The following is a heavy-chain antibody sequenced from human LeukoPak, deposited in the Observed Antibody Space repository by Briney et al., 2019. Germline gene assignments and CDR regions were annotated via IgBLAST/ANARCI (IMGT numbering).Heavy chain of an antibody. D-gene: IGHD3-16*02. CDR2: ISYDGSNK. V-gene: IGHV3-30*18. Sequence: RGSLRPSCAASGFTFSSYGMQWVRRGPGKGLWWGAVISYDGSNKYYADSVTVLFTISRDNSKNTLSLQMTSLRAEDTAVYYCAKDAENYDYVWGSYRLILDYWGQGTLVTVSS. CDR1: GFTFSSYG. CDR3: AKDAENYDYVWGSYRLILDY. J-gene: IGHJ4*02.